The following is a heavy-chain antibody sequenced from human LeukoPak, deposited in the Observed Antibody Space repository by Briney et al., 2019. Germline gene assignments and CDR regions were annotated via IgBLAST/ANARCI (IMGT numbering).Heavy chain of an antibody. D-gene: IGHD5-18*01. CDR1: GGSISSSSYY. J-gene: IGHJ4*02. Sequence: PSETLSLTCTVSGGSISSSSYYWGWIRQPPGKGLEWIGSIYYSGSTYYNPSLKSRVTISVDTSKNQFSLKLSSVTAADTAIYYCARSPGGFSYGYYADYWGQGTLVTVSS. V-gene: IGHV4-39*07. CDR2: IYYSGST. CDR3: ARSPGGFSYGYYADY.